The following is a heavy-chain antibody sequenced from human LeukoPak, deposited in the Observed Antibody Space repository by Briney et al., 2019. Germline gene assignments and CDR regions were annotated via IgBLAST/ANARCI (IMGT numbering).Heavy chain of an antibody. CDR3: ARDGADIVVVVAANPTDAFDI. D-gene: IGHD2-15*01. CDR1: GLTFSSYA. V-gene: IGHV3-30*04. J-gene: IGHJ3*02. Sequence: PGGSLRLSCAASGLTFSSYAMHWVRQAPGKGLEWVAVISYDGSNKYYADSVKGRFTISRDNSKNTLYLQMNSLRAEDAAVYYCARDGADIVVVVAANPTDAFDIWGQGTMVTVSS. CDR2: ISYDGSNK.